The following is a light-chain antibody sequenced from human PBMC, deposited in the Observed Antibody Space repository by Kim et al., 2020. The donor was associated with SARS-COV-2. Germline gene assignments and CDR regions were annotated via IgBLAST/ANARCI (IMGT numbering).Light chain of an antibody. CDR3: QQYYSTPRT. CDR1: QSVLYSSNNKNY. Sequence: DIVMTQSPDSLAVSLGERATINCKSSQSVLYSSNNKNYLAWYQQKPGQPPKLLIYWASTRESGVPDRFSGSGSGTDFTLTISSLQAEDFAVYYCQQYYSTPRTFGQGTKLEI. V-gene: IGKV4-1*01. CDR2: WAS. J-gene: IGKJ2*01.